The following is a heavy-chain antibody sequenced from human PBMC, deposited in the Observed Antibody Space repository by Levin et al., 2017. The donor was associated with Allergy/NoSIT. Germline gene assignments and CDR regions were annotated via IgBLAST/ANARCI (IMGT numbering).Heavy chain of an antibody. D-gene: IGHD3-10*01. CDR1: GGTFSSYA. J-gene: IGHJ4*02. CDR3: ARVAYVGWVRGVIMSY. V-gene: IGHV1-69*13. CDR2: IIPIFGTA. Sequence: ASVKVSCKASGGTFSSYAISWVRQAPGQGLEWMGGIIPIFGTANYAQKFQGRVTITADESTSTAYMELSSLRSEDTAVYYCARVAYVGWVRGVIMSYWGQGTLVTVSS.